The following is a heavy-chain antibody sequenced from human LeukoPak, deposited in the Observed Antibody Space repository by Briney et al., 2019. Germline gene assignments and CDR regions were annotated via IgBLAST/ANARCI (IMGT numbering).Heavy chain of an antibody. J-gene: IGHJ6*02. V-gene: IGHV4-34*01. Sequence: SETLSLTCAVYGGSFSGYYWSWIRQPPGKGLDWIGEINHSGSTNYNPSLKSRVTISVDTSKNQFSLKLSSVIAADTAVYYCARGPDMTTVTPTNYYYYAMDVWGQGTTVTVSS. CDR2: INHSGST. D-gene: IGHD4-17*01. CDR3: ARGPDMTTVTPTNYYYYAMDV. CDR1: GGSFSGYY.